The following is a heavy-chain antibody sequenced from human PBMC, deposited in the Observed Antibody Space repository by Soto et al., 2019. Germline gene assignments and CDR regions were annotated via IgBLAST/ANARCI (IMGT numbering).Heavy chain of an antibody. CDR3: AAGVDIVATLY. V-gene: IGHV1-58*02. CDR1: GFTFTSSA. Sequence: AASVKVSCKASGFTFTSSAMHWVRQARGQRLEWIGWIVVGSGNTNYAQKFQERVTITRDMSTSTAYMELSSLRSEDTAVYYCAAGVDIVATLYWGQGTLVTVSS. D-gene: IGHD5-12*01. J-gene: IGHJ4*02. CDR2: IVVGSGNT.